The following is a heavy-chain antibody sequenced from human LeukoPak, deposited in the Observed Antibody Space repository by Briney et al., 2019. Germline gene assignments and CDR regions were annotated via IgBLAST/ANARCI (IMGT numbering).Heavy chain of an antibody. CDR2: ISHTGST. J-gene: IGHJ4*02. CDR3: ARHAAAANFDY. Sequence: SEPLSLTYTVWGYSMSSSYLCGSNTQPPGNGLHWLGSISHTGSTCSTPSLKSRLTVSIDTSKNQSYPNLRLVNADDTAVYYCARHAAAANFDYWGQGTLVTVSS. V-gene: IGHV4-38-2*02. D-gene: IGHD6-25*01. CDR1: GYSMSSSYL.